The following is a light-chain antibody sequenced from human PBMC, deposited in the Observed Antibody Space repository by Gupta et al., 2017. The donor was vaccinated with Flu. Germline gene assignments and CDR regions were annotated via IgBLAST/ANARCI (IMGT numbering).Light chain of an antibody. CDR1: SSDIGTYKY. V-gene: IGLV2-14*01. CDR2: EVN. J-gene: IGLJ2*01. Sequence: QSALTQPASVSGSPGQSITISCSGTSSDIGTYKYVSWYQQYPGKAPKVMIYEVNIRPSGVSNRVSGSKSGNTASMSMSGPQAEDDAYYYCSEDGRRGTLVFGAGTKLTVL. CDR3: SEDGRRGTLV.